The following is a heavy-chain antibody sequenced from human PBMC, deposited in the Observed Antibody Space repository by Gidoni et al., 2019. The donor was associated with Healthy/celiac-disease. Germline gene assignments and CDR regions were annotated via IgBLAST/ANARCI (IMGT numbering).Heavy chain of an antibody. J-gene: IGHJ4*02. V-gene: IGHV3-21*01. Sequence: EVQLVESGGGLVKPGGSLRLSCAASGFAFNTYTMNWVRQAPGKGLEWLSSISSRNTYIHYADSVKGRFTISRDNAKNSLYLQMDSLRAEDTAIYYCARTLSGLKDYFDYWGQGTLVTVSS. CDR2: ISSRNTYI. CDR3: ARTLSGLKDYFDY. CDR1: GFAFNTYT. D-gene: IGHD3-16*02.